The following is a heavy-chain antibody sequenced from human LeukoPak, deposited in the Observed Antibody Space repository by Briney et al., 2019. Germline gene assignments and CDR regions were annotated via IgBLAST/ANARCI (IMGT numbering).Heavy chain of an antibody. J-gene: IGHJ5*02. CDR2: INHSGST. CDR3: ARVGGATTFGWFDP. CDR1: GGSISSGGYY. V-gene: IGHV4-39*07. D-gene: IGHD1-26*01. Sequence: SETLSLTCTVSGGSISSGGYYWSWIRQPPGKGLEWIGEINHSGSTNYNPSLKSRVTISVDTSKNQFSLKLSSVTAADTAVYYCARVGGATTFGWFDPCGQGTLVTVSS.